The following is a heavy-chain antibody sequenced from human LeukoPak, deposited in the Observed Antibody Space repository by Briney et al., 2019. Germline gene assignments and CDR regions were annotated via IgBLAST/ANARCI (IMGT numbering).Heavy chain of an antibody. D-gene: IGHD6-6*01. V-gene: IGHV3-30*04. CDR2: ISYDGSNK. J-gene: IGHJ4*02. CDR1: GFTFSSYA. CDR3: ARGVLAALQQYYLDY. Sequence: GGFLRLSCAASGFTFSSYAMHWVRQAPGKGLEWVAVISYDGSNKYYADSVKGRFTISRDNSKNTLYLQMNSLRAEDTAVYYCARGVLAALQQYYLDYWGQGTLVTVSS.